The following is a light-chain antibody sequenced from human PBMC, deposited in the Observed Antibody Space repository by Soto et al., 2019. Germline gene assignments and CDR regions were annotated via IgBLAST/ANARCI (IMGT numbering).Light chain of an antibody. Sequence: EIVLTQSPGTLSLSPGERATLSCRASQSVSSNYLALYQQKPGQAPKVLIYRASIRATGIPARFSGSGSGTEFTLTISSLQPDDFATYYCQQYMSYSFGQGTKVDIK. J-gene: IGKJ1*01. CDR1: QSVSSNY. CDR3: QQYMSYS. V-gene: IGKV3-20*01. CDR2: RAS.